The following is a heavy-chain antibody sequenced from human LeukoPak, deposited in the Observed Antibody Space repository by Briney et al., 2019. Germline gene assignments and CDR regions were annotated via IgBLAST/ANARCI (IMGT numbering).Heavy chain of an antibody. V-gene: IGHV3-30*18. J-gene: IGHJ6*02. D-gene: IGHD2-2*01. CDR1: GFSFSSYS. Sequence: GGSLRLSCAASGFSFSSYSMNWVRQAPGKGLEWVAVISYDGSNKYYADSVKGRFTISRDDSKNTLYLQMNSLRAEDTAVYYCAKGDCSSTSCYPYYYYGMDVWGQGTTVTVSS. CDR3: AKGDCSSTSCYPYYYYGMDV. CDR2: ISYDGSNK.